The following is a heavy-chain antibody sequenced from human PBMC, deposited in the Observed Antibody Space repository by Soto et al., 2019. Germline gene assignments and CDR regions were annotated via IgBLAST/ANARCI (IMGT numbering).Heavy chain of an antibody. J-gene: IGHJ3*01. Sequence: GGSLRLSCEASGFTISECSMNWVRQAPGKGPEWLAYITIRTGNVLYADSVRGRFTISADNAENSVILQMNSLRDEDSAVYYCARDQLYYNDISGRPLNAFDVWAQGTMVTVSS. CDR3: ARDQLYYNDISGRPLNAFDV. CDR1: GFTISECS. V-gene: IGHV3-48*02. CDR2: ITIRTGNV. D-gene: IGHD3-22*01.